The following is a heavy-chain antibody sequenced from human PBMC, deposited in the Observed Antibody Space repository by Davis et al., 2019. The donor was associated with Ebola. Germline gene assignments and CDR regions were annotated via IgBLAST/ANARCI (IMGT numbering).Heavy chain of an antibody. V-gene: IGHV3-30*03. CDR2: ISYDGSNK. D-gene: IGHD5-12*01. Sequence: GESLKISCAASGFTFSSYGMHWVRQAPGKGLEWVAVISYDGSNKYYADSVKGRFIISRDNSKNTLYLQMSSLRAEDTAVYYCASLLRENSGQGHWGQGTLVTVSS. CDR3: ASLLRENSGQGH. CDR1: GFTFSSYG. J-gene: IGHJ4*02.